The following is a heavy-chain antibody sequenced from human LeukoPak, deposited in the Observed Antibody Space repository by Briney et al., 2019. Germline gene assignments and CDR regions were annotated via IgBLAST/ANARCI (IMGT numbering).Heavy chain of an antibody. Sequence: PGRSPRLSCAASGFTFSSYAMHWVRQAPGKGLEWVAVISYDGSNKYYADSVKGRFTISRDNSKNTLYLQMNSLRAEDTAVYYCARDSDSSGPNWFDPWGQGTLVTVSS. CDR2: ISYDGSNK. D-gene: IGHD3-22*01. CDR3: ARDSDSSGPNWFDP. CDR1: GFTFSSYA. V-gene: IGHV3-30-3*01. J-gene: IGHJ5*02.